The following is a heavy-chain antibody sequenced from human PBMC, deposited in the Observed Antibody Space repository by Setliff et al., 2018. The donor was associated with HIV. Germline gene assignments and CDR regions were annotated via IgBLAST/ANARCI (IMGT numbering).Heavy chain of an antibody. Sequence: PSETLSLTCTVSGGSISSSGYYWGWIRQPPGKGLEWIGTIYYSGSTYYNPSLKSRVTISVDTSKNQFSLKLSSVTAADTAVYYCAGFPLSSSWYFYWGQGTLVTVS. CDR3: AGFPLSSSWYFY. J-gene: IGHJ4*02. CDR1: GGSISSSGYY. V-gene: IGHV4-39*01. D-gene: IGHD6-13*01. CDR2: IYYSGST.